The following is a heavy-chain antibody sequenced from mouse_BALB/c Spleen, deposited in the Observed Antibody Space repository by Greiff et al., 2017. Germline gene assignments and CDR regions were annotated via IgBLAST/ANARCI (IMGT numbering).Heavy chain of an antibody. V-gene: IGHV1-9*01. CDR1: GYTFSSYW. CDR3: ARDYGSSSAWFAY. CDR2: ILPGSGST. Sequence: VQRVESGAELMKPGASVKISCKATGYTFSSYWIEWVKQRPGHGLEWIGEILPGSGSTNYNEKFKGKATFTADTSSNTAYMQLSSLTSEDSAVYYCARDYGSSSAWFAYWGQGTLVTVSA. J-gene: IGHJ3*01. D-gene: IGHD1-1*01.